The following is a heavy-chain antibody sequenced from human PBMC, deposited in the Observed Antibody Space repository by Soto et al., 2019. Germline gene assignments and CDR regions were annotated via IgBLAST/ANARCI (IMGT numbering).Heavy chain of an antibody. Sequence: QAQLVQSGTEVEKPGASVKVSCKASGYTFTSYAISWVRQAPGQGLEWMGWISANNGNTNYAQKLQGRVTMTADTSTSTAYMALRSLRSDDTAVYYCARGWGGIVVACTRLDYWGQGTLVTVSS. J-gene: IGHJ4*02. CDR3: ARGWGGIVVACTRLDY. V-gene: IGHV1-18*01. CDR1: GYTFTSYA. D-gene: IGHD6-19*01. CDR2: ISANNGNT.